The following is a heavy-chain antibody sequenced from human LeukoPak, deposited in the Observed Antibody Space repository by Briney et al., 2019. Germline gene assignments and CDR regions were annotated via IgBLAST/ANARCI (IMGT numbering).Heavy chain of an antibody. V-gene: IGHV1-24*01. CDR1: GYTLTELS. J-gene: IGHJ4*02. CDR3: ATGYGDYGKVAD. CDR2: FDPEDGET. D-gene: IGHD4-17*01. Sequence: ASVKVSCKVSGYTLTELSMHWVRQAPGKGLEWKGGFDPEDGETIYAQKFQGRVTMTEDTSTDTAYMELSSLRSEDTAVYYCATGYGDYGKVADWGQGTLVTVSS.